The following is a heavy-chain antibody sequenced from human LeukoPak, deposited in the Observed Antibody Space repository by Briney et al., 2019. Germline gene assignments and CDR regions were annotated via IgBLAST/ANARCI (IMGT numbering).Heavy chain of an antibody. V-gene: IGHV3-30-3*01. Sequence: GGSLRLSCAASGFTFSSYAMHWVRQAPGKGLEWVAVISYDGSNKYYADSVKGRFTISRDNSKNTLYLQMNSLRAEDTAVYYCASVSNYYFDYWGQGTLVTVSS. J-gene: IGHJ4*02. D-gene: IGHD4-11*01. CDR2: ISYDGSNK. CDR3: ASVSNYYFDY. CDR1: GFTFSSYA.